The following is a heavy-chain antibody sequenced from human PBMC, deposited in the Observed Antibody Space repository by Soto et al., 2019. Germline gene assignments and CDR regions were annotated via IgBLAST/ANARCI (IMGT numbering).Heavy chain of an antibody. CDR1: GFKFSNYW. Sequence: EVQLVESGGTLVQPGRSLRLSCAASGFKFSNYWMSWVRQAPGKGLEWVGNTKHDTSEAHYADSVKGRFTITRDNIKNFLFLQMIGLRADDTASYYCARDGLLFSGPYRPSRFDYWGLGTLVTVSS. D-gene: IGHD3-16*02. J-gene: IGHJ4*02. CDR2: TKHDTSEA. CDR3: ARDGLLFSGPYRPSRFDY. V-gene: IGHV3-7*03.